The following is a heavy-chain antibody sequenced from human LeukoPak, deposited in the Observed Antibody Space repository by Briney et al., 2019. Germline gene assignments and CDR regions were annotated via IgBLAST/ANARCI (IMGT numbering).Heavy chain of an antibody. J-gene: IGHJ3*02. CDR1: GFTFSSYG. Sequence: GGSLRLSCAASGFTFSSYGMHWVRQAPGKGLEWVANIKQDGSEKYYVDSVKGRFTISRDNAKNSLYLQMNSLRAEDTAVYYCARPARMIVAKAWRAFDTWGQGTMVAVSS. D-gene: IGHD3-22*01. CDR2: IKQDGSEK. CDR3: ARPARMIVAKAWRAFDT. V-gene: IGHV3-7*01.